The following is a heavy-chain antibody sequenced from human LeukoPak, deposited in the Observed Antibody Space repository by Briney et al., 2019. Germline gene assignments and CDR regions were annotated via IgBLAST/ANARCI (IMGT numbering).Heavy chain of an antibody. CDR1: GFTFSSYS. J-gene: IGHJ5*02. V-gene: IGHV3-21*01. CDR2: ISSSSSYI. D-gene: IGHD1-26*01. Sequence: GGSLRLSCAAFGFTFSSYSMNWVRQAPGKGLEWVSSISSSSSYIYYADSVKGRFTISRDNAKNSLYLQMNSLRAEDTAVYYCARARTTALNWFDPWGQGTLVTVSS. CDR3: ARARTTALNWFDP.